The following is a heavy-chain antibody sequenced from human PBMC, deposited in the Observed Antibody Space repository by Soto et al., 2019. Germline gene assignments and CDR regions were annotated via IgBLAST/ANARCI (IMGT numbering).Heavy chain of an antibody. CDR2: IFHNGST. CDR1: GDSININNW. J-gene: IGHJ6*02. CDR3: ARLTARPSRYYYHELDV. Sequence: SETLSLTCAVSGDSININNWWSWVRQPPGKGLQWIGEIFHNGSTNYNPSLKSRVTISVDKSKDQFSLEVTSVTAADTAVYYCARLTARPSRYYYHELDVWGQGTAVTVSS. D-gene: IGHD6-6*01. V-gene: IGHV4-4*02.